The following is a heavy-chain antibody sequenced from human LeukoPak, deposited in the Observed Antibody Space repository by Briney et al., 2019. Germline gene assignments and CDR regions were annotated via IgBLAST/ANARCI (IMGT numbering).Heavy chain of an antibody. Sequence: PGRSLRLSCAASGFTFDDYAMHWVRQAPGKGLEWVSGISWNSGSIGYADSVKGRFTISRDNAKNSLYLQMNSLRAEDTALYYCAKATTPRKLNKPDPYSSGPRGNDAFDIWGQGTMVTVSS. J-gene: IGHJ3*02. CDR3: AKATTPRKLNKPDPYSSGPRGNDAFDI. D-gene: IGHD6-19*01. V-gene: IGHV3-9*01. CDR2: ISWNSGSI. CDR1: GFTFDDYA.